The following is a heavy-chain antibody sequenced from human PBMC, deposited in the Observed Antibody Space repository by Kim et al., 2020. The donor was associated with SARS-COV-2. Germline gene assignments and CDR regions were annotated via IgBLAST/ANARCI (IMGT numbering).Heavy chain of an antibody. V-gene: IGHV1-2*06. J-gene: IGHJ4*02. Sequence: ASVKVSCKASGYTFTGYYIHWVRQAPGQGLVWMGRINPNSGGTNYTQNFQGRVTLTRDTSISTAYMELSRLRSDDTAVYYCARVGEYGSGSYASFWGQGTLVTVSS. D-gene: IGHD3-10*01. CDR2: INPNSGGT. CDR1: GYTFTGYY. CDR3: ARVGEYGSGSYASF.